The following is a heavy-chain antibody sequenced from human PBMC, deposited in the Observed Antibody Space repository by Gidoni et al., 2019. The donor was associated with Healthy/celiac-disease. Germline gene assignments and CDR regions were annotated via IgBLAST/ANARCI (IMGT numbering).Heavy chain of an antibody. CDR2: IRSKAYGGTT. CDR1: GFTFGDYA. CDR3: TRDRGSGWYEVAFDI. V-gene: IGHV3-49*03. D-gene: IGHD6-19*01. Sequence: EVQLVESGGGLVQPGRSLRLSCTASGFTFGDYAMSWFRQAPGKGLEWVGFIRSKAYGGTTEYAASVKGRFTISRDDSKSIAYLQMNSLKTEDTAVYYCTRDRGSGWYEVAFDIWGQGTMVTVSS. J-gene: IGHJ3*02.